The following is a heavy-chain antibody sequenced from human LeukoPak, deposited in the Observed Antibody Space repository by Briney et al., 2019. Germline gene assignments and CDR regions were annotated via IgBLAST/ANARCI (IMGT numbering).Heavy chain of an antibody. CDR1: GGTFSSYA. D-gene: IGHD4-23*01. CDR2: IIPIFATA. V-gene: IGHV1-69*01. J-gene: IGHJ4*02. Sequence: ASAKVSCKASGGTFSSYAISWVRQAPGQGLEWMGGIIPIFATANYAQKFQGRVTITADESTSTAYMELSSLRSEDTAVYYCARRGPYGGKVFDYWGQGTLVTVSS. CDR3: ARRGPYGGKVFDY.